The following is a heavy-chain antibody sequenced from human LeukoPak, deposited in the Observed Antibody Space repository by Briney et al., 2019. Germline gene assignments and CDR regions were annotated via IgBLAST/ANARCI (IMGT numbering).Heavy chain of an antibody. CDR2: IYYSGST. Sequence: PSETLSLTCTVSGGSISSSSYYWGWIRQPPGKGLEWIGSIYYSGSTYYNPSLKSRVTISVDTSKNQFSLKLSSVTAADTAVYYCARPYSFSSGDSAFDIWGQGTMVIVSS. J-gene: IGHJ3*02. CDR1: GGSISSSSYY. D-gene: IGHD6-6*01. CDR3: ARPYSFSSGDSAFDI. V-gene: IGHV4-39*01.